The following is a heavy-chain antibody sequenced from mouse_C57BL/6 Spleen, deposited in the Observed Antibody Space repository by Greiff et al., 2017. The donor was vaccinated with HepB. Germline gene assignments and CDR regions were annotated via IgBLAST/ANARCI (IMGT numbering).Heavy chain of an antibody. Sequence: VQLQESGPGLVAPSQSLSITCTVSGFSLTSYAISWVRQPPGKGLEWLGVIWTGGGTNYNSAPKSRLSISKDNSKSQVFLKMNSMQTDDTARYYCARKDTDYYGSTYWYFDVWGTGTTVTVSS. CDR1: GFSLTSYA. D-gene: IGHD1-1*01. J-gene: IGHJ1*03. CDR3: ARKDTDYYGSTYWYFDV. CDR2: IWTGGGT. V-gene: IGHV2-9-1*01.